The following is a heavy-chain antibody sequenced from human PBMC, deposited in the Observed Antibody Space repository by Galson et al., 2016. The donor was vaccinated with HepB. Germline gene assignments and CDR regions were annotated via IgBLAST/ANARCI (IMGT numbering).Heavy chain of an antibody. Sequence: SLRLSCAASGFTFSNYAMSWVRQAPGKGLEWVSGLSDSGSAAYYADSVEGRFTISRDNSKNTLSLQMDSLGVEDTAVYYCAKEHSRHGNPYFDYWGQGTLVTVSS. J-gene: IGHJ4*02. CDR1: GFTFSNYA. D-gene: IGHD1-14*01. CDR2: LSDSGSAA. V-gene: IGHV3-23*01. CDR3: AKEHSRHGNPYFDY.